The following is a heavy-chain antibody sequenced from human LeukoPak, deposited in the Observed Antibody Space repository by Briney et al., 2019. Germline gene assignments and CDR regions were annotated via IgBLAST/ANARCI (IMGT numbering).Heavy chain of an antibody. CDR3: ARDESFGSWTNYYYYYYMDV. Sequence: GGSLRLSCAASGFTFSSYSMNWVRQAPGKGLEWVSSISSSSSYIYYVDSVKGRFTISRDNSKNTLYLQMNSLRAEDTAVYYCARDESFGSWTNYYYYYYMDVWGKGTTVTVSS. V-gene: IGHV3-21*01. CDR2: ISSSSSYI. D-gene: IGHD6-13*01. J-gene: IGHJ6*03. CDR1: GFTFSSYS.